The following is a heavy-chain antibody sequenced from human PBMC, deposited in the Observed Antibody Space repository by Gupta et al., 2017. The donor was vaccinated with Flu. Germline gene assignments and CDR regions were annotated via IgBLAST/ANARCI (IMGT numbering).Heavy chain of an antibody. V-gene: IGHV3-23*04. J-gene: IGHJ4*02. CDR3: AKDEDYDGSGSYYFD. CDR1: GFPFSSYA. D-gene: IGHD3-10*01. Sequence: EVQLVESGGGLVQPGGSLRLSCAASGFPFSSYAMSWVRQAPGKGLEGVAAISGSGGSTYYADAVKGRFTISRDNSKNTLYLQMNSLRAEETAVYYCAKDEDYDGSGSYYFDWGQGTLVTVSS. CDR2: ISGSGGST.